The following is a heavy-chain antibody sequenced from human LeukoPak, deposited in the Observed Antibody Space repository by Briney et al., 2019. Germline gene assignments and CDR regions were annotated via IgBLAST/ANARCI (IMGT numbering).Heavy chain of an antibody. V-gene: IGHV4-30-4*08. D-gene: IGHD4-17*01. CDR2: IYYSGST. Sequence: SETLSLTCTVSGGSISSGDYYWSWIRQPPGKGLEWIGYIYYSGSTYYNPSLKSRVTISVDTSKNQFSLKLSSVTAADTAVYYCASPKYDYGDYEEDYWGQGTLVTVSS. CDR3: ASPKYDYGDYEEDY. CDR1: GGSISSGDYY. J-gene: IGHJ4*02.